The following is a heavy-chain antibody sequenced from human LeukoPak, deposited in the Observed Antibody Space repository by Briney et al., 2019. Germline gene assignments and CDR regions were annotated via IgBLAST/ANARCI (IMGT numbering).Heavy chain of an antibody. CDR3: AKDKLYCSGGSCYPGPVDY. CDR2: ISYDGRNK. D-gene: IGHD2-15*01. J-gene: IGHJ4*02. Sequence: PGGSLRLSCAASGFPFSNHGMHWVRQAPGKGLEWVAVISYDGRNKYYADSVKGRFTISRDNSKNTLYLQMNSLRTEDTAVYYCAKDKLYCSGGSCYPGPVDYWGQGTLVTVSS. CDR1: GFPFSNHG. V-gene: IGHV3-30*18.